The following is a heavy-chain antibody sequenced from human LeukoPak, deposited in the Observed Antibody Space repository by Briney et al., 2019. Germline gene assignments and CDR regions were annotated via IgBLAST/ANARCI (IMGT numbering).Heavy chain of an antibody. CDR2: IYYSGST. CDR3: ARELEWYYYDSSGHTLGGYYFDY. D-gene: IGHD3-22*01. V-gene: IGHV4-39*07. J-gene: IGHJ4*02. Sequence: SETLSLTCTVSGGSISSSSYYWGWIRQPPGKGLEWIGSIYYSGSTYYNPSLKSRVTISVDTSKNQFSLKLSSVTAADTAVYYCARELEWYYYDSSGHTLGGYYFDYWGQGTLVTVSS. CDR1: GGSISSSSYY.